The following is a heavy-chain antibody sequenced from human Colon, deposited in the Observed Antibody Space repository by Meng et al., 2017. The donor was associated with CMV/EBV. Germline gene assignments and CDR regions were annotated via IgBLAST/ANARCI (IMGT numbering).Heavy chain of an antibody. V-gene: IGHV3-23*01. CDR3: DGSDY. Sequence: GGSLRLSCEASGFAFGTFAMSWARQAPGKGLEWVATNSDSAPSTHYADSVRGRFTISRDNSKNTLYLQMNTLRADATAVYSCDGSDYWGQGTLVTVSS. CDR1: GFAFGTFA. CDR2: NSDSAPST. J-gene: IGHJ4*02. D-gene: IGHD5-24*01.